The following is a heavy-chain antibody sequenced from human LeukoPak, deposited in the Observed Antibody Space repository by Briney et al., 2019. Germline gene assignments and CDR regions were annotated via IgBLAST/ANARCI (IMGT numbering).Heavy chain of an antibody. CDR2: ISSSGDST. CDR1: GFTFSSYA. J-gene: IGHJ4*02. V-gene: IGHV3-23*01. Sequence: GGSLRLSCAASGFTFSSYAMSWVRQAPGKGLEWVSAISSSGDSTYYADSVKGRFTISRDNSKNTLYLQMNSLRAEDTAVYYCAKDLIYYYDSRGYYSPFDYWGQGTLITVSS. CDR3: AKDLIYYYDSRGYYSPFDY. D-gene: IGHD3-22*01.